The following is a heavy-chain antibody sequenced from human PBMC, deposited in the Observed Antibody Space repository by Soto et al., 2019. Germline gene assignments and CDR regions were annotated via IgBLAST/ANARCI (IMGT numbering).Heavy chain of an antibody. CDR2: IYYSGST. V-gene: IGHV4-31*03. CDR1: GGSISSGGYY. J-gene: IGHJ5*02. D-gene: IGHD3-9*01. Sequence: QVQLQESGPGLVKPSQTLSLTCTVSGGSISSGGYYWSWIRQHPGKGLEWIGYIYYSGSTYYNPSLKSRVTISVDTSKNQFSLKLSSVTAADTAVYYCASGGGTYYDILTGYYLGPFDPWGQGTLVTVSS. CDR3: ASGGGTYYDILTGYYLGPFDP.